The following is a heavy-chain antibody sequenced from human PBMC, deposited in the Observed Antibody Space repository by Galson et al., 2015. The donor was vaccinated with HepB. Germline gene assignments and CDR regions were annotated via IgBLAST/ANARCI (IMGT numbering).Heavy chain of an antibody. Sequence: SLRLSCAASGFTFSNYGMHWVRQAPGKGLEWVAVISYDGSNKYYADSVKGRFTISRDNSKNTLYLQMNSLRAEDTALYYCAKDPYSYSALAGTMAGFDYWGQGTLVTVS. D-gene: IGHD6-19*01. V-gene: IGHV3-30*18. CDR2: ISYDGSNK. CDR1: GFTFSNYG. CDR3: AKDPYSYSALAGTMAGFDY. J-gene: IGHJ4*02.